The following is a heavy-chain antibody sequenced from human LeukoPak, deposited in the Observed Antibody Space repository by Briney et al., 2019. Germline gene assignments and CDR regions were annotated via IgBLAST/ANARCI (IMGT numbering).Heavy chain of an antibody. CDR1: GFTFDDYT. CDR3: AKEMDRYTYGQDGFDI. CDR2: ISWESANI. Sequence: PGRSLRLSCAASGFTFDDYTMHWVRQAPGRGLEWVSGISWESANIGYADSVKGRFTISRDNAKNSLYLQMNSLRPEDTAFYYCAKEMDRYTYGQDGFDIWGQGTMVTVSS. J-gene: IGHJ3*02. D-gene: IGHD5-18*01. V-gene: IGHV3-9*01.